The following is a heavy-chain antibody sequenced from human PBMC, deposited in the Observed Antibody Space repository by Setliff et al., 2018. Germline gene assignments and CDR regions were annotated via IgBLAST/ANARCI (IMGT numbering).Heavy chain of an antibody. V-gene: IGHV1-46*01. CDR2: INPSGEST. J-gene: IGHJ6*03. CDR1: GYTLSTHY. D-gene: IGHD2-2*01. CDR3: ARGIIAYASWAPNKHAYYYYMDV. Sequence: ASVKVSCKASGYTLSTHYMHWVRQAPGQGLEWMGLINPSGESTVYAEKFQGRVSMTRGTSTNTVYMGLESLKSGDTAIYYCARGIIAYASWAPNKHAYYYYMDVWGNGTTVTVSS.